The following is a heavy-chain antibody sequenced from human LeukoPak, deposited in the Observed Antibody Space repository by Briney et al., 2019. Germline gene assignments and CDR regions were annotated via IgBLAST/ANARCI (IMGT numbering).Heavy chain of an antibody. CDR2: IYYSGST. V-gene: IGHV4-61*10. J-gene: IGHJ6*03. Sequence: PSETLSLTCTVSGGSISSGSYYWGWIRQPAGKGLEWIGYIYYSGSTNYNPSLKSRVTISVDTSKNQFSLKLSSVTAADTAVYYCARGGAEMATISYYYYMDVWGKGTTVTISS. CDR1: GGSISSGSYY. CDR3: ARGGAEMATISYYYYMDV. D-gene: IGHD5-24*01.